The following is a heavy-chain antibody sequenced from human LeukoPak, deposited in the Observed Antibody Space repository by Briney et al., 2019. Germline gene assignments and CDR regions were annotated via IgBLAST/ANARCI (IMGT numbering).Heavy chain of an antibody. D-gene: IGHD6-19*01. J-gene: IGHJ4*02. CDR1: GFSFSNYG. CDR3: AREYSSGDY. V-gene: IGHV3-23*01. CDR2: ITGNGATT. Sequence: PGGSLRLSCAASGFSFSNYGMNWVHQAPGKGLEWVSGITGNGATTYYADSVKGRFTISRDNSRNTVYLQMNSLRAEDTALYYCAREYSSGDYWGQGTLVTVSS.